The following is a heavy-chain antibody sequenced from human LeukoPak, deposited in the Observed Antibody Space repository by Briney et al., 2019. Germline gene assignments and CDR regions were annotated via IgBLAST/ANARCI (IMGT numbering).Heavy chain of an antibody. J-gene: IGHJ5*02. V-gene: IGHV3-74*01. D-gene: IGHD6-6*01. CDR2: IYSDGSSI. CDR1: GFTFSSYE. Sequence: GGSLRLSCAASGFTFSSYEMNWVRQAPGKGLAWVSRIYSDGSSITYADSVKGRFTISRDNAKNTLYLEMNSLRAEDTAVYYCARGGSSRFAGFSWGQGTLVTVSS. CDR3: ARGGSSRFAGFS.